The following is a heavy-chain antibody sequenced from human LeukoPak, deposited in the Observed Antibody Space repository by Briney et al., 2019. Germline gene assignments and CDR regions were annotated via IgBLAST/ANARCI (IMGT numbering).Heavy chain of an antibody. CDR1: GFSLTTSGVG. V-gene: IGHV2-5*02. J-gene: IGHJ6*04. CDR3: AHSFSYQLPRARYYYYNMDV. D-gene: IGHD2-2*01. CDR2: IYWDDNK. Sequence: SGPTLVNPTQTLTLTCTFSGFSLTTSGVGVGWIRQPPGKALEWLALIYWDDNKRYSPSLKNRLTITKDTSKNQVVLTMTNMDPVDTATYYCAHSFSYQLPRARYYYYNMDVWGKGTTVTVSS.